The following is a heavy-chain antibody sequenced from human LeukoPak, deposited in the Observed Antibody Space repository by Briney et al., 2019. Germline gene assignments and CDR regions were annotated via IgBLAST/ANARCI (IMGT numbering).Heavy chain of an antibody. CDR2: GNDGGGT. Sequence: PSETLSLTCTVSGGSISSSSYYWSWIRQPPGKGLEWIGEGNDGGGTTFNPSLKSRVTISADTSKNQFSLKLRYATAADTGVYYCAKNGQTGFSFDPWGQGTLVTVCS. V-gene: IGHV4-39*07. J-gene: IGHJ5*02. CDR3: AKNGQTGFSFDP. CDR1: GGSISSSSYY. D-gene: IGHD1-14*01.